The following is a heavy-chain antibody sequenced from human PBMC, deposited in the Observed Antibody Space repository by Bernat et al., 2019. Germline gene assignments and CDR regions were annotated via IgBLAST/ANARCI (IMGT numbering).Heavy chain of an antibody. CDR2: IWYDGSNK. CDR1: GFTFSSYG. Sequence: QVQLVESGGGVVQPGRSLRLSCAASGFTFSSYGMHRVRQAPGKGLEWVAGIWYDGSNKYYADSVKGRVTISRDNSKNTLYLQMNSLRAEDTAVYYCARDGETYGSGSRPYYYYYGMDVWGQGTTVTVSS. CDR3: ARDGETYGSGSRPYYYYYGMDV. V-gene: IGHV3-33*01. J-gene: IGHJ6*02. D-gene: IGHD3-10*01.